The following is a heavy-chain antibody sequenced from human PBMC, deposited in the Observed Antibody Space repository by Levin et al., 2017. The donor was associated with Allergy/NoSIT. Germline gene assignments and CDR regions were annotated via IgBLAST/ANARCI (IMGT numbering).Heavy chain of an antibody. CDR3: ARDKGYQPLHYGMDV. CDR1: GGSISSGGYY. V-gene: IGHV4-31*03. Sequence: RSQTLSLTCTVSGGSISSGGYYWSWIRQHPGKGLEWIGYIYYSGSTYYNPSLKSRVTISVDTSKNQFSLKLSSVTAADTAVYYCARDKGYQPLHYGMDVWGQGTTVTVSS. D-gene: IGHD2-2*01. CDR2: IYYSGST. J-gene: IGHJ6*02.